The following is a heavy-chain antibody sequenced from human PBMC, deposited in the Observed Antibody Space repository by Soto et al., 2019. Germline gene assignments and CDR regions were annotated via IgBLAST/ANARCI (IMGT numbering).Heavy chain of an antibody. CDR2: IDLSGTTR. D-gene: IGHD2-2*02. CDR1: GFSFSDYS. V-gene: IGHV3-23*03. CDR3: TKDRVPDGIYTFDF. Sequence: EVQLLESGGDLVQPGGSLRLPCAASGFSFSDYSMNWVRQAPGRGLEWVAFIDLSGTTRNYRDSVKGRFTISKDKSSNIVYLQMNSLRVEDAAVYYCTKDRVPDGIYTFDFWGQGALVTVSS. J-gene: IGHJ4*02.